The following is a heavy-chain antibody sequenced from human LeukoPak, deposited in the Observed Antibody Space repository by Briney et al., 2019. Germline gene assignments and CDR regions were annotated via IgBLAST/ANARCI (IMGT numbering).Heavy chain of an antibody. CDR2: IYYSGST. Sequence: SETLSLTCTVSGGSFSDYYWSWIRQPPGKGLEWIGYIYYSGSTNYNPSLKSRATISVDTSKNQFSLKLSSVTAADTAVYYCARLTGYRIESAFDIWGQGTMVTVSS. CDR3: ARLTGYRIESAFDI. V-gene: IGHV4-59*01. J-gene: IGHJ3*02. CDR1: GGSFSDYY. D-gene: IGHD3-9*01.